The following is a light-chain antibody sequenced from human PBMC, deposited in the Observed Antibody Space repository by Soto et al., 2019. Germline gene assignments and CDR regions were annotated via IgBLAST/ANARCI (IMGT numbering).Light chain of an antibody. Sequence: DIQMTQSPSSLSASVGDRVTVTCRASQGITNYLAWYQQKPGKVPKLLIYAASTLQSGDPSRFSGSGYWTDFTLAISSLKTEDVATYHCQKYKSGSPTFGQGTRLEIK. CDR1: QGITNY. J-gene: IGKJ5*01. V-gene: IGKV1-27*01. CDR3: QKYKSGSPT. CDR2: AAS.